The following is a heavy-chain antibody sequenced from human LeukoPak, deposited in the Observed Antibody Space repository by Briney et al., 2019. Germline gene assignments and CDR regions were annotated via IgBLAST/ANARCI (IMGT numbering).Heavy chain of an antibody. J-gene: IGHJ6*03. Sequence: ASVKVSCKASGYTFTSYDINWVRQATGQGLEWMGWMNPNSGNTGYAQKFQGRVTITRNTSISTAYMELSSLRSEDTAVYYCARGRRRTPKYYMDVWGKGTTVTVSS. CDR1: GYTFTSYD. CDR3: ARGRRRTPKYYMDV. CDR2: MNPNSGNT. V-gene: IGHV1-8*03.